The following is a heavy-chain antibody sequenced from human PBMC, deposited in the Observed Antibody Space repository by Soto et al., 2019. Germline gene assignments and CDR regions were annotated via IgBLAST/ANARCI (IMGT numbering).Heavy chain of an antibody. CDR3: ARGGRHYDILSVYYCYYMDV. D-gene: IGHD3-9*01. CDR2: ISAYNGNT. V-gene: IGHV1-18*01. Sequence: ASVKVSCKASGYTFTSYGISWVRQAPGQGLEWMGWISAYNGNTNYAQKLQGRVTMTTDTSTSTAYMELRSLRSDDTAVYYCARGGRHYDILSVYYCYYMDVWGKGTTVTVSS. J-gene: IGHJ6*03. CDR1: GYTFTSYG.